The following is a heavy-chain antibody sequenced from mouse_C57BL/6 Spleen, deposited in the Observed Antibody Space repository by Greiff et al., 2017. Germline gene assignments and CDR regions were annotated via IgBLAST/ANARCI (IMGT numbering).Heavy chain of an antibody. Sequence: QVQLQQPGAELVKPEASVKLSCKASGYTFTSYWMHWVKQRPGQGLEWIGMIHPNSGSTNYNEKFKSKATLTVDKSSSTAYMQLSSLTSEDSAVYYCAREDYYGSSYAMDYWGQGTSVTVSS. CDR1: GYTFTSYW. CDR2: IHPNSGST. CDR3: AREDYYGSSYAMDY. J-gene: IGHJ4*01. D-gene: IGHD1-1*01. V-gene: IGHV1-64*01.